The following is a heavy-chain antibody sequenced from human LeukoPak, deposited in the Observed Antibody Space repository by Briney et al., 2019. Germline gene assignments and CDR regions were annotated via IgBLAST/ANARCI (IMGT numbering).Heavy chain of an antibody. J-gene: IGHJ4*02. CDR3: VREAGTRFDY. Sequence: GSSVKVSCKASGGTFSSYAISWVRQAPGQGLEWMGWISVYNGNTKYAQRLQGRVTMTTDTSTSTAYMELRSLRSDDTAVYYCVREAGTRFDYWGQGNLVTVSS. CDR1: GGTFSSYA. D-gene: IGHD3-10*01. V-gene: IGHV1-18*01. CDR2: ISVYNGNT.